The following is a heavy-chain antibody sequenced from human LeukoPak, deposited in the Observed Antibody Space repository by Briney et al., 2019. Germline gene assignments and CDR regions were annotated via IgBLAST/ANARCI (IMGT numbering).Heavy chain of an antibody. D-gene: IGHD3-22*01. V-gene: IGHV5-51*01. Sequence: GESLKISCKGSGYSFTSYWIGWVRQMPGKGLEWMGIIYPGDSDTRYSPSFQGQVTISADKSISTAYLQWGSLKASDTAMYYCARVPSGRYYDSSGYYFDYWGQGTLVTVSS. CDR1: GYSFTSYW. CDR3: ARVPSGRYYDSSGYYFDY. J-gene: IGHJ4*02. CDR2: IYPGDSDT.